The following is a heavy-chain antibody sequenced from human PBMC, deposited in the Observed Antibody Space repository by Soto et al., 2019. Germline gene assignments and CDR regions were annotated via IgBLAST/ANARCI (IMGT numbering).Heavy chain of an antibody. Sequence: EVQLLESGGGLVQPGGSLRLSCAASGFTFSSYAMRWVRQAPGKGLEWVSAISGSGGSTYYADSVKGRFTISRDNSKNTVYLQMNSLRGEDTAVYYCARRGSGRSCDYWGQGSLVIVSS. V-gene: IGHV3-23*01. CDR1: GFTFSSYA. CDR2: ISGSGGST. J-gene: IGHJ4*02. D-gene: IGHD1-26*01. CDR3: ARRGSGRSCDY.